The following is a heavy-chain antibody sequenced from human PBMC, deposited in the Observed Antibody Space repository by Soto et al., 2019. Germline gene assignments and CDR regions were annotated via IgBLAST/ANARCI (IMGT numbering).Heavy chain of an antibody. Sequence: GGSLRLSCAASGFTFSSYAMSWVRQAPGKGLEWVSAISGSGGSTYYADSVKGRFTISRDNSKNTLYLQMNSLRAEDTAVYYCAKQLKATLYGDCDYYFDYWGQGTLVTVSS. J-gene: IGHJ4*02. CDR2: ISGSGGST. CDR3: AKQLKATLYGDCDYYFDY. CDR1: GFTFSSYA. V-gene: IGHV3-23*01. D-gene: IGHD4-17*01.